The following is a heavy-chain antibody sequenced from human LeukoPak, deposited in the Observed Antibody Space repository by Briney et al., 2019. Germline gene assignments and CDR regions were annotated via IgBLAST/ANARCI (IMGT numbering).Heavy chain of an antibody. V-gene: IGHV3-7*05. CDR1: GFTFSNYW. CDR2: IKQDGTQK. Sequence: PRGSLRLSCAASGFTFSNYWMSWVRQAPGKGLEWVADIKQDGTQKYYVDSVEGRFTISRDNAKNSLYLQMNSLRVEDTAVYYCARDCGSDCSQAFDIWGQGTMVTVSS. CDR3: ARDCGSDCSQAFDI. J-gene: IGHJ3*02. D-gene: IGHD2-21*02.